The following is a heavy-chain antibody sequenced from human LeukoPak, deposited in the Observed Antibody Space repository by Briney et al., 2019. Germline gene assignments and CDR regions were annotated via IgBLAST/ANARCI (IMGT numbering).Heavy chain of an antibody. D-gene: IGHD1-7*01. CDR2: IRYDGSNK. CDR3: AKPPAKGIQRTTPHWYFDL. J-gene: IGHJ2*01. CDR1: GFTFSSYG. Sequence: GGSLRLSCAASGFTFSSYGMHWVRQAPGKGLEWVAFIRYDGSNKYYADSVKGRFTISRDNSKNTLYLQMNSLRAEDTAVYYCAKPPAKGIQRTTPHWYFDLRGRGTLVTVSS. V-gene: IGHV3-30*02.